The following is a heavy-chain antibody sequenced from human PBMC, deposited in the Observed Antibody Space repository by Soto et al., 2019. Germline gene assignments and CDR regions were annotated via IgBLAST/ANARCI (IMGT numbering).Heavy chain of an antibody. CDR1: GFTFSSYG. CDR2: ISYDGSNK. V-gene: IGHV3-30*03. D-gene: IGHD4-17*01. Sequence: QVQLVESGGGVVQPGRSLRLSCAASGFTFSSYGMHWVRQAPGKGLEWVAVISYDGSNKYYADSVKGRFTISRDNSKNTLYLQMNSLRAEDTAVYYCASPDAYGDYVDYWGQGTLVTVSS. J-gene: IGHJ4*02. CDR3: ASPDAYGDYVDY.